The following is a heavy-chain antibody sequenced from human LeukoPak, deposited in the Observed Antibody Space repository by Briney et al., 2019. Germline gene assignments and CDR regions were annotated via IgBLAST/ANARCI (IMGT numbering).Heavy chain of an antibody. V-gene: IGHV3-23*01. J-gene: IGHJ3*02. Sequence: PGGSLRLSCTTSGFTFDDYAMSWVRQAPGKGLEWVSTISGSGGSTYYADSVKGRFTISRDNSKNTLYLQLNSLRAEDTALFFCAKAYYDFWSGSDHAFDIWGQGTMVTVSS. CDR3: AKAYYDFWSGSDHAFDI. CDR1: GFTFDDYA. D-gene: IGHD3-3*01. CDR2: ISGSGGST.